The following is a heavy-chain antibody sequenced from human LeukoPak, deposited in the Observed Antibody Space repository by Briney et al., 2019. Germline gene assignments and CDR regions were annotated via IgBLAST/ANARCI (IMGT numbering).Heavy chain of an antibody. CDR2: IRYDGSNK. J-gene: IGHJ4*02. CDR3: AKGPGIFGVVIAYFDY. Sequence: GGSLRLSCAASGFTFSSYGMHWVRQAPGKGLEWVAFIRYDGSNKYYADSVKGRFTISRDNSKNTLYLQMNSLRAEDTAVYYCAKGPGIFGVVIAYFDYWGQGTLVTVSS. D-gene: IGHD3-3*01. CDR1: GFTFSSYG. V-gene: IGHV3-30*02.